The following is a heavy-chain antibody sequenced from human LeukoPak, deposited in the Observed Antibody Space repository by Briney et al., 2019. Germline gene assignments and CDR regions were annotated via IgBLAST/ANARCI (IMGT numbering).Heavy chain of an antibody. CDR2: IYYSGST. CDR1: GGSISSSSYY. J-gene: IGHJ5*02. Sequence: SETLSLTCTVSGGSISSSSYYWGWIRQPPGKGLEWIGSIYYSGSTYYNPSLKSRVTISVDTSKNQFSLKLSSVTAADTAVYYCARRRYYDILTGYYTPFDPWGQGTLVTVSS. V-gene: IGHV4-39*07. CDR3: ARRRYYDILTGYYTPFDP. D-gene: IGHD3-9*01.